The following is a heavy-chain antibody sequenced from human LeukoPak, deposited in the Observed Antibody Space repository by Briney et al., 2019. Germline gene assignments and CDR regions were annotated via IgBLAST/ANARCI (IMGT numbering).Heavy chain of an antibody. Sequence: GASVKVSCKASGYTFTDYYLHWVRQAPGQGLEWMGWINPNTGATDYAQNFQGRVAMTRDTPISTAYMDLSRLRSDDTAVYYCARAAFYYDSSGHSPDFDYWGQGTLVTVSS. CDR1: GYTFTDYY. CDR3: ARAAFYYDSSGHSPDFDY. CDR2: INPNTGAT. J-gene: IGHJ4*02. D-gene: IGHD3-22*01. V-gene: IGHV1-2*02.